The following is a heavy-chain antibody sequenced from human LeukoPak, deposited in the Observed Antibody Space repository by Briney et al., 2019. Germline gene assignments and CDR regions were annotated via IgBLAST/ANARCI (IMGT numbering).Heavy chain of an antibody. CDR1: EFTFSSYW. J-gene: IGHJ4*02. CDR3: ARLGARQMLEY. V-gene: IGHV3-7*01. Sequence: GGSLRLSCAASEFTFSSYWMSWVRQAPGKGLEWVANVKQDGGQIYYLDSVKGRFTVSRDNAKNSLYLQMNSLRAEDTAVYYCARLGARQMLEYWGQGTLVTVSS. D-gene: IGHD4-17*01. CDR2: VKQDGGQI.